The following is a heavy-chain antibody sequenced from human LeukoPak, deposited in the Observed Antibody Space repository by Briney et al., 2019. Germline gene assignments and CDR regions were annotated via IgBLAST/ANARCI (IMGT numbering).Heavy chain of an antibody. V-gene: IGHV4-59*08. CDR1: ADSISSHY. CDR3: ARLKLGAYFDL. J-gene: IGHJ2*01. CDR2: LFYTGGT. D-gene: IGHD3-16*01. Sequence: SETLSFTCTVYADSISSHYWSWIRQPPGKGLEWSAYLFYTGGTCSNPSLKSRVTISEDTSKNQISLKLSSVTAADTAVYYCARLKLGAYFDLWGRGTLVTVSS.